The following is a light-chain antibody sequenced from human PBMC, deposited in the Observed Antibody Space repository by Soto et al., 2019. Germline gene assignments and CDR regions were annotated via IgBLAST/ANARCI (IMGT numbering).Light chain of an antibody. CDR1: QSVSDN. J-gene: IGKJ1*01. Sequence: EIVLTPSPATLSVSPGDRATLSCRASQSVSDNLAWYQQKPGQAPRLLIYDASTRATGIPARFGGSGSGTEFTLTISSMQSEDFAVYFCQQYNNWPWTFGQGTKVEIK. CDR2: DAS. V-gene: IGKV3-15*01. CDR3: QQYNNWPWT.